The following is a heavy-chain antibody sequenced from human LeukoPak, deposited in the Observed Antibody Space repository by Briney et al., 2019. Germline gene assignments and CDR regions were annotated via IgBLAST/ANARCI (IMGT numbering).Heavy chain of an antibody. Sequence: GGSLSLSCAASGFTFSSYAMSWVRQAPGKGLEWVSAISGSGGSTYYADSVKGRFTISRDNSKNTLYLQMNSLRAEDTAVYYCAKDIGYDYVWGSYRYTAGRNYFDYWGQGTLVTVSS. CDR2: ISGSGGST. CDR3: AKDIGYDYVWGSYRYTAGRNYFDY. CDR1: GFTFSSYA. J-gene: IGHJ4*02. V-gene: IGHV3-23*01. D-gene: IGHD3-16*02.